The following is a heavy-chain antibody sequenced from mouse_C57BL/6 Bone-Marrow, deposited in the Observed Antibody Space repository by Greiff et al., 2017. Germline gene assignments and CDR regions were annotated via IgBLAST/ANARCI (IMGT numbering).Heavy chain of an antibody. V-gene: IGHV5-17*01. J-gene: IGHJ3*01. Sequence: EVMLVESGGGLVKPGGSLKLSCAASGFTFSDYGMHWVRQAPGKGLEWVAYISSSSSTIYYADTVKGRFTLSRDNAKKTLFLQMTSLRSEDTAMYYCARKRLILTWFAYWGQGTLVTVSA. CDR3: ARKRLILTWFAY. CDR2: ISSSSSTI. CDR1: GFTFSDYG. D-gene: IGHD1-1*01.